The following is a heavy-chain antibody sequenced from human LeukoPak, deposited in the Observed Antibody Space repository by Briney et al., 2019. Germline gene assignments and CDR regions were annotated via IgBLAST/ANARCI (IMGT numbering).Heavy chain of an antibody. D-gene: IGHD3-10*01. V-gene: IGHV3-74*01. CDR1: GFTFSSFW. J-gene: IGHJ4*02. CDR2: NSDGSTT. CDR3: TGNYYGSGSYADFDY. Sequence: PGGSLRLSCAASGFTFSSFWMHWVRQAPGKGLVWVSGNSDGSTTSYADSVKGRFTISRDNAKNTLYLQMNSLRAEDTAVYYCTGNYYGSGSYADFDYWGQGTLVTVSS.